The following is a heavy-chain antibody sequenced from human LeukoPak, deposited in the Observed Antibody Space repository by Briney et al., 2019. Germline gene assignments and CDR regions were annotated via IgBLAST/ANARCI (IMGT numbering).Heavy chain of an antibody. D-gene: IGHD7-27*01. J-gene: IGHJ4*02. CDR1: GGSVSSGSYY. Sequence: SETLSLTCTVSGGSVSSGSYYWSWIRQPPGRGLEWIGYIFYSGSTNYNPSLKSRVTISVDTIKNQFSLKLSSVTAADTAVYYCARVPLGITHFDYWGQGALVTVSS. V-gene: IGHV4-61*01. CDR2: IFYSGST. CDR3: ARVPLGITHFDY.